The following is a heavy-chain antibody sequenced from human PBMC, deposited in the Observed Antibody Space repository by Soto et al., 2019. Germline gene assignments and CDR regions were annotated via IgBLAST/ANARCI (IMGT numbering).Heavy chain of an antibody. Sequence: EVQLLESEGDLVQPGGSLKLSCAASGFTFRNYAMSWVRQAPGKGLEWVSAIGPTGGSTYYADSVKGRFTISRDNSRNTLYLQMNSLAAEDTAVYYCATGGSCHKHSDYWGQGTLVTVSS. J-gene: IGHJ4*02. V-gene: IGHV3-23*01. CDR2: IGPTGGST. CDR3: ATGGSCHKHSDY. CDR1: GFTFRNYA. D-gene: IGHD1-26*01.